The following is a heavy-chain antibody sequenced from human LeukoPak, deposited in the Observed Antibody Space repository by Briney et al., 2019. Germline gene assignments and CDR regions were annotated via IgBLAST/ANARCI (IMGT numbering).Heavy chain of an antibody. CDR1: GFTVSSHA. J-gene: IGHJ4*01. Sequence: GGSLRLSCAASGFTVSSHAMSWVRQAPGKGLDWVSTIRNSGYNTWYADSVKGRFTISRDNSQNTLYLQMSSLKAEDTALYVCARHDGSSFIYYVDYWGHGALVTASS. V-gene: IGHV3-23*01. CDR2: IRNSGYNT. CDR3: ARHDGSSFIYYVDY. D-gene: IGHD3-10*01.